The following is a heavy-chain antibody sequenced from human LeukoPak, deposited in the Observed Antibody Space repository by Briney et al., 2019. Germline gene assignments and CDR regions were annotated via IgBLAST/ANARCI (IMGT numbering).Heavy chain of an antibody. J-gene: IGHJ4*02. Sequence: PGGPLRLSCAASGFTFSNAWMSWVRQAPGKGLEWVGRIKSKTDGGTTDYAAPVKGRFTISRDDSKNTLYLQMNSLKTEDTAVYYCTTTYYYDSSGYYYSPGGVDYWGQGTLVTVSS. CDR1: GFTFSNAW. CDR2: IKSKTDGGTT. V-gene: IGHV3-15*01. CDR3: TTTYYYDSSGYYYSPGGVDY. D-gene: IGHD3-22*01.